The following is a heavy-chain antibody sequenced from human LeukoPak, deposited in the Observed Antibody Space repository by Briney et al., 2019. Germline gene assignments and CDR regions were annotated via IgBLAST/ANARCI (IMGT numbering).Heavy chain of an antibody. D-gene: IGHD6-19*01. CDR2: IYHSGST. V-gene: IGHV4-30-2*01. J-gene: IGHJ5*02. CDR1: GGSISSGGYY. Sequence: SETLSLTCTVSGGSISSGGYYWSWIRQPPGKGLEWIGYIYHSGSTYYNPSLKSRVTISVDRSKNQFSLKLSSVTAADTAVYFCAGTSYSSGWPNWFDPWGQGTLVTVSS. CDR3: AGTSYSSGWPNWFDP.